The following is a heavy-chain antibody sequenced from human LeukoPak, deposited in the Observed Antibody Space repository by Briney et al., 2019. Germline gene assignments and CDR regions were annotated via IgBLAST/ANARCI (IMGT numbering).Heavy chain of an antibody. CDR1: GFTFISYA. Sequence: GGSLRLSCAASGFTFISYAIHWVRQAPGKGLEWVAVISFHGTDSFYADSVKGRFTISRDNSKNTLYLQMNSLRAEDTAVYYCAKGAFGGAGYWGQGTLVTVSS. D-gene: IGHD3-10*01. V-gene: IGHV3-30*04. CDR2: ISFHGTDS. CDR3: AKGAFGGAGY. J-gene: IGHJ4*02.